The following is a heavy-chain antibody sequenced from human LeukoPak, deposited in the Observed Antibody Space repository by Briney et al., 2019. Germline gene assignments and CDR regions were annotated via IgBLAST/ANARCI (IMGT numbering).Heavy chain of an antibody. J-gene: IGHJ4*02. CDR2: IDGDGSST. V-gene: IGHV3-74*01. CDR1: GFTFSSYW. D-gene: IGHD3-22*01. Sequence: QPGGSLRLSCAASGFTFSSYWMQWVRQAPGKGLVWVSRIDGDGSSTNYADSVKGRFTISRDNAKNTLYLQMNSLRAEDTAVYYCARDTRPDDTNDYWGQGTLVTVSS. CDR3: ARDTRPDDTNDY.